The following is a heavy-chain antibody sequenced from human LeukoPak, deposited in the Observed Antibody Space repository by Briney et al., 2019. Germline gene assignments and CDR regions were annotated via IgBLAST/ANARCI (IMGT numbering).Heavy chain of an antibody. Sequence: GGSLRLSCAASGFTFSSYAMHWVRQAPGKGLEWVAVISYDGSNKYYADSVKGRFTISRDNSKNTLYLQMNSLRAEDTAVYYCARGTESCDYWGQGTLVTVSS. J-gene: IGHJ4*02. CDR2: ISYDGSNK. V-gene: IGHV3-30-3*01. CDR3: ARGTESCDY. CDR1: GFTFSSYA. D-gene: IGHD3/OR15-3a*01.